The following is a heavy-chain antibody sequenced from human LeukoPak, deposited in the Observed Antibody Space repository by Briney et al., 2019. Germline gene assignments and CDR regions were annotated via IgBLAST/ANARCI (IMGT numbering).Heavy chain of an antibody. V-gene: IGHV3-7*01. CDR3: ARDLFEGQQQRWELPDY. CDR1: GFTVSSNY. J-gene: IGHJ4*02. Sequence: GGSLRLSCAASGFTVSSNYMSWVRQAPGKGLEWVANIKQDGSEKYYVDSVKGRFTISRDNAKNSLYLQMNSLRAEDTAVYYCARDLFEGQQQRWELPDYWGQGTLVTVSS. CDR2: IKQDGSEK. D-gene: IGHD1-26*01.